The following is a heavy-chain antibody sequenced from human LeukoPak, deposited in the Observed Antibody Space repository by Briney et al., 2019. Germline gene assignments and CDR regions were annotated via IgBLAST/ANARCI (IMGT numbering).Heavy chain of an antibody. CDR3: ARLGYCSGGSCYMGIDYYYYGMDV. Sequence: ASVKVSCKASGYTFTSYCIIWVRQAPGQGVEWMGWISAYNGNTNYAQKLQGRVTMTTDTSTSTAYMELRSLRSDDTAVYYCARLGYCSGGSCYMGIDYYYYGMDVWGQGTTVTVSS. D-gene: IGHD2-15*01. V-gene: IGHV1-18*01. CDR1: GYTFTSYC. CDR2: ISAYNGNT. J-gene: IGHJ6*02.